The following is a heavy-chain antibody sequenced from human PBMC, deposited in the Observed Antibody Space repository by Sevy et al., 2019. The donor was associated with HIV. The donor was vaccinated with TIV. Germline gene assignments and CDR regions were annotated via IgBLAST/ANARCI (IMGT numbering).Heavy chain of an antibody. J-gene: IGHJ6*02. V-gene: IGHV1-69*13. CDR1: GDTFGNYA. Sequence: ASVKVSRKASGDTFGNYAIAWVRQAPGQGLEWVGGIIPVFGSANSAQKFQDRVTITADVSTSTAYMELRRLRSEDTAVYYCARSNPDGYNYSYYYGMDVWGQGTTVTVSS. D-gene: IGHD5-12*01. CDR2: IIPVFGSA. CDR3: ARSNPDGYNYSYYYGMDV.